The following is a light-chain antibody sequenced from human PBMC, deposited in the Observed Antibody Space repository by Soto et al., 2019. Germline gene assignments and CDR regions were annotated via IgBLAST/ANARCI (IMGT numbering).Light chain of an antibody. V-gene: IGKV1-39*01. CDR2: GAK. J-gene: IGKJ5*01. CDR1: QAISNY. CDR3: QQCPATTLT. Sequence: DIQLTQSPSFLSASLGERVTITCQASQAISNYLNWYQQKPGKAPNLLSVGAKTLQSWVPSRFSGSGYGTDFTRTITTLTPEDVGIYYCQQCPATTLTVGQGTRLEIK.